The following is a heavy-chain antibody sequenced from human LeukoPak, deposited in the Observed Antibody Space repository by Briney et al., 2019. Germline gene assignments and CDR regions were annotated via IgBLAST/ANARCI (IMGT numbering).Heavy chain of an antibody. D-gene: IGHD6-13*01. CDR3: ASVYSSSWYFDY. V-gene: IGHV1-69*13. CDR1: GGTFSSYA. J-gene: IGHJ4*02. CDR2: IIPIFGTA. Sequence: SVKVSCKASGGTFSSYAISWVRQAPGQGLGWMGGIIPIFGTANYAQKFQGRVTITADESTSTAYMELSSLRSEDTAVYYCASVYSSSWYFDYWGQGTLVTVSS.